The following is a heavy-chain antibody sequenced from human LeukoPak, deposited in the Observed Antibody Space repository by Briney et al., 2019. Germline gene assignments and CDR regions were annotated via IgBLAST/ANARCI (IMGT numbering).Heavy chain of an antibody. CDR1: GYSFTSYW. CDR2: IYPGDSDT. Sequence: GESLKISCKGSGYSFTSYWIGWVRQMPGKGLEWMGIIYPGDSDTRYSPSFQGQVTISADKSISTAYLQWSSLKASDTAMYYCARHQGCSGGSWYSFYYYYYYGMDVWGQGTTVTVSS. CDR3: ARHQGCSGGSWYSFYYYYYYGMDV. V-gene: IGHV5-51*01. D-gene: IGHD2-15*01. J-gene: IGHJ6*02.